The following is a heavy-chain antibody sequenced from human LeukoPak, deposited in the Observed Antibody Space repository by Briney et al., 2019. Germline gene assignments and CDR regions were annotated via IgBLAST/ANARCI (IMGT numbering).Heavy chain of an antibody. J-gene: IGHJ3*02. CDR3: AKGVGAYEDAFDI. V-gene: IGHV3-23*01. CDR2: ISVSGGST. CDR1: GFTFSSYA. Sequence: GGTLRLSCAASGFTFSSYAMSWVCQAPGKGLERVSAISVSGGSTYYADPVQGRFTNSRDNSKNTLYLQMNSLKAEDTAVYYCAKGVGAYEDAFDIWGQGTMVTVSS. D-gene: IGHD1-26*01.